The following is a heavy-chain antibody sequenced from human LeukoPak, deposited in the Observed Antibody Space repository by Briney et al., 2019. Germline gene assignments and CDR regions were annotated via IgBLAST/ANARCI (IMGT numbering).Heavy chain of an antibody. V-gene: IGHV1-8*03. Sequence: GASVKVSCKASGYTFTSYDINWVRQATGQGLEWMGWMNPNSGNTGYAQEFQGRVTITRNTSISTAYMELSSLRSEDTAVYYCARGGGSSSSGPYYFDYWGQGTLVTVSS. CDR3: ARGGGSSSSGPYYFDY. D-gene: IGHD6-6*01. J-gene: IGHJ4*02. CDR2: MNPNSGNT. CDR1: GYTFTSYD.